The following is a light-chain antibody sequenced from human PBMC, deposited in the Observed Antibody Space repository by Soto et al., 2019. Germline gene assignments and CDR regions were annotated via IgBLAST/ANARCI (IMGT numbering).Light chain of an antibody. CDR2: DVR. V-gene: IGLV2-14*03. CDR1: SSDVGGYNY. J-gene: IGLJ2*01. Sequence: QSALTQPASVSGSPGQSITISCTGTSSDVGGYNYISWYQQHPGKAPKFIIYDVRNRPSGVSNRFSGSRSGNTASLTISGLQAEDEADYYCSSYTSSNTVLFGGGTKLTVL. CDR3: SSYTSSNTVL.